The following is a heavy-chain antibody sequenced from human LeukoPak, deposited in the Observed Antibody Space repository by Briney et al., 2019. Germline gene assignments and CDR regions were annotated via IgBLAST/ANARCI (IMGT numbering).Heavy chain of an antibody. Sequence: SQTLSLTCSVSGGSISSGDYYWSWIRQPPGKGLEWIGNIYYSGSTNYNPSLKSRVTISVDTSKNQFSLKLSSVTAADTAVYYCARAFWDTAMGIDYWGQGTLVTVSS. CDR1: GGSISSGDYY. J-gene: IGHJ4*02. V-gene: IGHV4-30-4*08. CDR3: ARAFWDTAMGIDY. D-gene: IGHD5-18*01. CDR2: IYYSGST.